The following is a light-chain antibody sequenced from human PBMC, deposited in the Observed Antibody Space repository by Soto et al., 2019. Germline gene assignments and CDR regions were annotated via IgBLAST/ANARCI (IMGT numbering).Light chain of an antibody. J-gene: IGLJ1*01. CDR2: RNS. V-gene: IGLV1-47*01. CDR1: SSNIESNY. Sequence: QSVLTQPPSASGTPGQRVTICCSGSSSNIESNYVYWYQQFPGTAPKLLIYRNSQRPSGFPDRFSGSKSGTSASLANGGLRSEEEADYYCAAWDDSRGGVFGTGTKVTVL. CDR3: AAWDDSRGGV.